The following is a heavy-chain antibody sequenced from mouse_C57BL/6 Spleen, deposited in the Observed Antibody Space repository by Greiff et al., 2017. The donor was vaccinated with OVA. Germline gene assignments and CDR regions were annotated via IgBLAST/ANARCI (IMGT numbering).Heavy chain of an antibody. V-gene: IGHV1-82*01. CDR3: APEGFMDY. CDR1: GYAFSSSW. CDR2: IYPGDGDT. Sequence: QVQLKQSGPELVKPGASVKISCKASGYAFSSSWMNWVKQRPGKGLEWIGRIYPGDGDTNYNGKFKGKATLTADKSSSTAYMQLSSLTSDDSAVYVCAPEGFMDYWGQGTSVTVSS. J-gene: IGHJ4*01.